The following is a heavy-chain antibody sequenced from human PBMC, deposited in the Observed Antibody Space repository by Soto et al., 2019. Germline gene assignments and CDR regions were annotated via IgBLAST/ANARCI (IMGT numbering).Heavy chain of an antibody. V-gene: IGHV3-11*01. CDR2: IGDTGRTI. D-gene: IGHD2-2*03. Sequence: PVGSLGLSCADSGFTFSDYYMSWIRQAPGKGLEWLSYIGDTGRTIYYADSVRGRFTISRDNAKTSLYLQINSLRAEDTAVYYCARVDNRRMPMTRVPFDHWGQGTLVTVSS. CDR1: GFTFSDYY. CDR3: ARVDNRRMPMTRVPFDH. J-gene: IGHJ4*02.